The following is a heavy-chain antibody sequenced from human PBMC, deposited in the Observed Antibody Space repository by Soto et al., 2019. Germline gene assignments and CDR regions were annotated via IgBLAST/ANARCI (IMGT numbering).Heavy chain of an antibody. D-gene: IGHD3-10*01. CDR1: GYTFTSYA. Sequence: QVQLVQSGAEVKKPGASVKVSCKASGYTFTSYAMHWVRQAPGQRRAWMGWINAGNGNTKYSQKFQGRDTITRDTSASPAYMELRCLRAEDTAVYYGARGASMVRGVILDAFHNWGQRTMVTVSS. CDR3: ARGASMVRGVILDAFHN. V-gene: IGHV1-3*01. CDR2: INAGNGNT. J-gene: IGHJ3*02.